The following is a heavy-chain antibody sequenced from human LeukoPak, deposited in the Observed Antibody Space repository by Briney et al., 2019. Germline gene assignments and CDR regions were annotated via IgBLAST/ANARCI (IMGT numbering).Heavy chain of an antibody. D-gene: IGHD3-22*01. Sequence: ASVKVSCKASGYTFTSYGISWVRQAPGQGLAWMGWISGYKGNTNYAQKFQGRVTMTTDTSTNTAYMELRSLRSDDTAVYYCARGYYDSGGYYYYYYGMDVWGQGTTVTVSS. V-gene: IGHV1-18*01. J-gene: IGHJ6*02. CDR3: ARGYYDSGGYYYYYYGMDV. CDR2: ISGYKGNT. CDR1: GYTFTSYG.